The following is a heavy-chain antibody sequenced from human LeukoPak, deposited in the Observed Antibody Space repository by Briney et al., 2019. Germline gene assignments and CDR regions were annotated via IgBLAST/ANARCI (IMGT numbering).Heavy chain of an antibody. CDR2: IYYSGST. Sequence: PSQTLSLTCTVPGGSISSGGYYWSWIRQHPGKGLEWIGYIYYSGSTYYNPSLKSRVTISVDTSKNQFSLKLSSVTAADTAVYYCARGDDILTGYSYFDYWGQGTLVTVSS. CDR3: ARGDDILTGYSYFDY. CDR1: GGSISSGGYY. J-gene: IGHJ4*02. D-gene: IGHD3-9*01. V-gene: IGHV4-31*03.